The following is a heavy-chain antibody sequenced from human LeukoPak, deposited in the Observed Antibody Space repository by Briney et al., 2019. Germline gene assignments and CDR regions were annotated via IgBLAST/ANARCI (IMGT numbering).Heavy chain of an antibody. CDR1: GFSVSSKY. CDR3: ARTSGSDAFDI. V-gene: IGHV3-53*01. D-gene: IGHD3-22*01. Sequence: GGSLRLSCAASGFSVSSKYMSWVRQAPGKGLEWVSIIYSGGNTYYADSMKGRFTISRDNSKNTLFLQMNSLRAEDTAVYYCARTSGSDAFDIWGQGTMVTVSA. J-gene: IGHJ3*02. CDR2: IYSGGNT.